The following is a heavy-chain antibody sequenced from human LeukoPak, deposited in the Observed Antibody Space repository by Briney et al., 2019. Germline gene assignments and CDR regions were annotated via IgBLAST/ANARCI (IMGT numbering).Heavy chain of an antibody. D-gene: IGHD3-10*01. CDR3: ARGHVPGSDRHWDY. V-gene: IGHV3-74*01. J-gene: IGHJ4*02. CDR2: IISDGSST. Sequence: GGSLRLSCAASGFTFSRHWMHWVRQAPGKGLVWVSRIISDGSSTSYADSVKGRFTISRENAKNTLNLKMNSLRVEDTAVYYCARGHVPGSDRHWDYWGQGILVTVSS. CDR1: GFTFSRHW.